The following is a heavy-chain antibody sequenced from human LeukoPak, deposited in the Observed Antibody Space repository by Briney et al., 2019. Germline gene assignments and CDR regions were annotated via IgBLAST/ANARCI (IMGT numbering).Heavy chain of an antibody. CDR3: ARHISGSYLDY. CDR1: GFTFSSYA. D-gene: IGHD3-16*02. V-gene: IGHV3-23*01. J-gene: IGHJ4*02. CDR2: VTNNGGAT. Sequence: HPGGSLRLSCEASGFTFSSYAMSWVRQAPVRGLEWVAIVTNNGGATYYADSVKGRFTISRDSSKNTLYLQMNSLRAEDTAVYYCARHISGSYLDYWGQGTLVTVSS.